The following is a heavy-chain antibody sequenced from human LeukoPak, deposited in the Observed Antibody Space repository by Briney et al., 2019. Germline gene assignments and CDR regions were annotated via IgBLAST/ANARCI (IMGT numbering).Heavy chain of an antibody. V-gene: IGHV4-31*03. CDR3: ARTSAAGTGGD. Sequence: SETLSLTCTVSGGSINSGGYYWSWIRQHPGKGLEWIGYISYSGSTDYNPSLKSRVTISVDTSKNQFSLKLSSVTAADTAVYYCARTSAAGTGGDWGQGTLVTVSS. CDR1: GGSINSGGYY. J-gene: IGHJ4*02. CDR2: ISYSGST. D-gene: IGHD6-13*01.